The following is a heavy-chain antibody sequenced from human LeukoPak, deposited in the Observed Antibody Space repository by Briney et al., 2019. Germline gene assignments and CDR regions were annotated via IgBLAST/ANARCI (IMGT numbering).Heavy chain of an antibody. V-gene: IGHV3-21*01. CDR2: ISSSSSYI. D-gene: IGHD5-24*01. CDR1: GFTFSSYR. Sequence: GGSLRLSCAASGFTFSSYRMNWVRQAPGKGLEWVPSISSSSSYIYYADSVKGRFTISRDNAKNSLYLQMSSLRAEDTAVYYCATESVELATIPLGYWGQGTLVTVSS. CDR3: ATESVELATIPLGY. J-gene: IGHJ4*02.